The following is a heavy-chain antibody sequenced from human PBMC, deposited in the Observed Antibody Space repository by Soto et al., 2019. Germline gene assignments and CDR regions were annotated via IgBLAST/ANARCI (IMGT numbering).Heavy chain of an antibody. CDR2: IKQDGSEK. CDR3: ARISQSGSSKRRHFDY. V-gene: IGHV3-7*01. J-gene: IGHJ4*02. D-gene: IGHD3-10*01. CDR1: GFTFSSYW. Sequence: EVQLVESGGGLVQPGGSLRLSCAASGFTFSSYWMSWVRQAPGKGLEWVANIKQDGSEKYYVDSVKGRFTISRDNAKNSLYLKMNSQRAEDTAVYYCARISQSGSSKRRHFDYWGQGTLVTVST.